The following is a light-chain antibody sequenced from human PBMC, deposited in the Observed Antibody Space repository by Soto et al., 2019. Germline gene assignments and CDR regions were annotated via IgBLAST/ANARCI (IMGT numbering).Light chain of an antibody. CDR1: SSNIGAGYD. CDR3: QSYDSSLSAYV. CDR2: GNS. J-gene: IGLJ1*01. Sequence: QSVLAQPPSVSGAPGQKVTISCTGSSSNIGAGYDLHWYQQLPGTAPKLLLYGNSNRPSGVPDRFSGSKSGTSASLAITGLQAEDEADHYCQSYDSSLSAYVFGTGTKGTVL. V-gene: IGLV1-40*01.